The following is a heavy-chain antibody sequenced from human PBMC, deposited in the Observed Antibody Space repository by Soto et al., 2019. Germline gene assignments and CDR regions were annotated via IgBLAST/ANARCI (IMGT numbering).Heavy chain of an antibody. D-gene: IGHD5-18*01. CDR1: GDSISSSSYY. V-gene: IGHV4-39*01. Sequence: SETLSLTCTVSGDSISSSSYYWGWIRQPPGKGLEWIGSIYYSGSTYYNPSLKSRVTISVDTSKNQFSLKLSSVTAADTAVYYCARASNKRGYSYGPDYWGQGTLVTVSS. J-gene: IGHJ4*02. CDR2: IYYSGST. CDR3: ARASNKRGYSYGPDY.